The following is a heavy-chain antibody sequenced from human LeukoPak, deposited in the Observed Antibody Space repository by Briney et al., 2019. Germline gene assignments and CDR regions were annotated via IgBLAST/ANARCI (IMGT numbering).Heavy chain of an antibody. CDR3: AGQRRDSSGYYSKALFDY. Sequence: PSQTLSLTCTVSGGSISSGDYYWSWIRQPPGKGLEWIGYIYYSGSTYYNPSLKSRVTISVDTPKNQFSLKLSSVTAADTAVYYCAGQRRDSSGYYSKALFDYWGQGTLVTVSS. CDR2: IYYSGST. CDR1: GGSISSGDYY. J-gene: IGHJ4*02. V-gene: IGHV4-30-4*01. D-gene: IGHD3-22*01.